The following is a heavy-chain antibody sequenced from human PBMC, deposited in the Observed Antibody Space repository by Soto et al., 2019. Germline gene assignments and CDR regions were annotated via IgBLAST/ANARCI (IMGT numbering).Heavy chain of an antibody. V-gene: IGHV3-11*01. CDR2: ISSSGSTI. CDR1: GFTFSDYY. Sequence: GGSLRLSCAASGFTFSDYYMSWIRQAPGKGLEWVSYISSSGSTIYYADSVKGRFTISRDNAKNSLYLQMNSLRAEDTAVYYCARERDSTTNWFDPWGQGTLVTVSS. J-gene: IGHJ5*02. CDR3: ARERDSTTNWFDP. D-gene: IGHD6-13*01.